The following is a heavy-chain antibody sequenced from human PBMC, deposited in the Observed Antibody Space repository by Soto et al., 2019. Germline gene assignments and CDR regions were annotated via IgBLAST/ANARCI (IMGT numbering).Heavy chain of an antibody. CDR2: IIPIFGTA. CDR3: ARGNHRWLQLWYFDL. CDR1: GGTISSYT. Sequence: QVQLVQSGAEVKKPGSSVTVSCKASGGTISSYTISWVRQAPGQGLERMGGIIPIFGTANYAQKFQGRVTITADESTSTAYMELSSLRSEDTAVYYCARGNHRWLQLWYFDLWGRGTLVTVSS. J-gene: IGHJ2*01. V-gene: IGHV1-69*12. D-gene: IGHD5-12*01.